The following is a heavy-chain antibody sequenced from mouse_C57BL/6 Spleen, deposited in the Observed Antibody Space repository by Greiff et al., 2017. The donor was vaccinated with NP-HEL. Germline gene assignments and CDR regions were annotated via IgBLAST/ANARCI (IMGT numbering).Heavy chain of an antibody. Sequence: VQLQQSGAELAKPGASVKLSCKASGYTFTSYWMHWVKQRPGQGLEWIGYINPSSGYTKYNQKFKDKATLTADKSSSTAYMQRSSLTYEDSAVYYCARSSAQAPAWFAYWGKGTLVTVSA. CDR1: GYTFTSYW. CDR3: ARSSAQAPAWFAY. D-gene: IGHD3-2*02. CDR2: INPSSGYT. V-gene: IGHV1-7*01. J-gene: IGHJ3*01.